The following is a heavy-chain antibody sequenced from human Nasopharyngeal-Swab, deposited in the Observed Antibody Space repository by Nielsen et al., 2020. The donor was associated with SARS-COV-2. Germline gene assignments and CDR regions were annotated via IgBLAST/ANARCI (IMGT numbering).Heavy chain of an antibody. Sequence: GGSLRLSCAASGFTFDDYAMHWVRQVPGKGLEWVSRISWNSGNIIYADSVRGRFTISRDNTKKILLLEMNSLRPEDTASYYCAKDACSTNCNFEFWGQGTQVTVSS. D-gene: IGHD1-1*01. V-gene: IGHV3-9*01. J-gene: IGHJ4*02. CDR3: AKDACSTNCNFEF. CDR1: GFTFDDYA. CDR2: ISWNSGNI.